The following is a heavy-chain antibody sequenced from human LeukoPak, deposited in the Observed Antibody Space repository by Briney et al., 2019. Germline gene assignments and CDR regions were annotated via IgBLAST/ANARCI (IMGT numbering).Heavy chain of an antibody. D-gene: IGHD3-10*01. CDR3: ASFGSGSYGLHY. V-gene: IGHV5-51*01. Sequence: GESLKISCKASGYNFPYFWIGWVRQIPGKGLEWMGLIYPSDSDTRYSPSFQGQVTISADKSISTAYLQWSSLKASDTAMYYCASFGSGSYGLHYWGQGTLVTVSS. CDR1: GYNFPYFW. CDR2: IYPSDSDT. J-gene: IGHJ4*02.